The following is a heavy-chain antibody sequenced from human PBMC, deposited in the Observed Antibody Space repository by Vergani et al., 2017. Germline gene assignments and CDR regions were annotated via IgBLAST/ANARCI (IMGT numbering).Heavy chain of an antibody. CDR2: TSGSGANR. CDR3: VRAPDIVATIGGDHYYYGMDV. V-gene: IGHV3-23*01. Sequence: EVQLLESGGGLVQPGGSLRLTCAASEFTFSNYAMNWVRQAPGKGLEWVSATSGSGANRYYAGSVRGRFTISRDNSNNTLLLQMNSLRAEDTAIYYCVRAPDIVATIGGDHYYYGMDVWGQGTTVTVSS. CDR1: EFTFSNYA. J-gene: IGHJ6*02. D-gene: IGHD5-12*01.